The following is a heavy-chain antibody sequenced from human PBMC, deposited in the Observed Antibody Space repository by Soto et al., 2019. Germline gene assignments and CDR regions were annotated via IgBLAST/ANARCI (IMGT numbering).Heavy chain of an antibody. V-gene: IGHV5-51*01. CDR1: GYSFTSYW. D-gene: IGHD3-22*01. J-gene: IGHJ3*02. CDR2: IYPGDSDT. Sequence: EVQLVQSGAEVKKPGESLKISCKGSGYSFTSYWIGWVRQMPGKGLEWMGIIYPGDSDTRYSPSFQGQVTISADKSISTAYLQWSSLKASDTAMYYCGRHEGYRTIVAHAFDIWGQGTMVTVSS. CDR3: GRHEGYRTIVAHAFDI.